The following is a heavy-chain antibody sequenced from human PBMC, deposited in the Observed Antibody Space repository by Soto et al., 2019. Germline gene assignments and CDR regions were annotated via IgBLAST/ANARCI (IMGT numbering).Heavy chain of an antibody. V-gene: IGHV3-73*01. CDR1: AFTFSGSA. D-gene: IGHD2-15*01. CDR2: IRTKANNYAT. Sequence: EVQLVESGGGLVQPGGSLKLSCAASAFTFSGSAMHWVRQASGKGLEWVGRIRTKANNYATAYAASVKGRFTISRDDSKSTAYLQMNSLKTEDTAVYYCTRQDIGFYGMDVWGQGATVTVSS. J-gene: IGHJ6*02. CDR3: TRQDIGFYGMDV.